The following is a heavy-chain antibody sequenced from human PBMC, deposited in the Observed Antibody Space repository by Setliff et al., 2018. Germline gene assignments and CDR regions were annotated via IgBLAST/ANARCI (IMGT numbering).Heavy chain of an antibody. J-gene: IGHJ4*02. CDR3: ARAHSSTLSVHDY. Sequence: PGGSLRLSCAASGFTFSSYSMNWVRQAPGKGLEWVSSISSSSSYIYYADSVKGRFTISRDNAKNSLYRQMNSLRAEDTAVYYCARAHSSTLSVHDYWGQGTLVTVSS. CDR1: GFTFSSYS. CDR2: ISSSSSYI. V-gene: IGHV3-21*01. D-gene: IGHD2-2*01.